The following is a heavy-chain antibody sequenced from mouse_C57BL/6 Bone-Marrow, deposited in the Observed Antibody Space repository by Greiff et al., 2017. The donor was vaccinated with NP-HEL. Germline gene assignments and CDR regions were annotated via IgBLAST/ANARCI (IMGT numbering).Heavy chain of an antibody. CDR3: ARGFYYGSSGFDY. Sequence: EVQLQQSGPELVKPGASVKISCKASGYSFTGYYMNWVKQSPEKSLEWIGEINPSTGGTTYNQKFKAKATLTVDKSSSTAYMQLKSLTSEDSAVYYCARGFYYGSSGFDYWGQGTTLTVSS. CDR2: INPSTGGT. D-gene: IGHD1-1*01. J-gene: IGHJ2*01. CDR1: GYSFTGYY. V-gene: IGHV1-42*01.